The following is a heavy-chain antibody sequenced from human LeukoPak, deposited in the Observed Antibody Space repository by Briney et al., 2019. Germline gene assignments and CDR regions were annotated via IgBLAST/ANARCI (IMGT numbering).Heavy chain of an antibody. J-gene: IGHJ4*02. Sequence: SETLSLTCTVSGGSISSYYWSRIRQPPGKGLEWIGYIYTSGNTNYNPSLKSRVTISVDTSKNQFSLKLSSVTAADTAVYYCARHRWGWGHFDYWGQGTLVTVFS. CDR2: IYTSGNT. D-gene: IGHD2-21*01. V-gene: IGHV4-4*09. CDR1: GGSISSYY. CDR3: ARHRWGWGHFDY.